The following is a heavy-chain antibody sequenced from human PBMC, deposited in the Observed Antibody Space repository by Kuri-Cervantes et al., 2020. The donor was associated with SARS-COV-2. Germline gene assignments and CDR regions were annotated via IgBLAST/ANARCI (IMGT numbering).Heavy chain of an antibody. J-gene: IGHJ6*03. V-gene: IGHV4-4*07. D-gene: IGHD2-2*01. CDR3: ARVVPAADEGLYYYYMDV. CDR2: IYTSGST. Sequence: SESLSLTCTVSGGSISSYYCSWIRQPAGKGPEWIGRIYTSGSTNYNPSLKSRVTMSVDTSKNQFSLKLSSVTAADPAVYYCARVVPAADEGLYYYYMDVWGKGTTVTVSS. CDR1: GGSISSYY.